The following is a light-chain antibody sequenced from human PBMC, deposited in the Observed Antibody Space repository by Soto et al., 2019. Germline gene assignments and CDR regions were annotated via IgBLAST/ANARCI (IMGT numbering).Light chain of an antibody. CDR1: SSNIGSNY. Sequence: QSVLTQSLSASVTPGQWFTISGSGSSSNIGSNYVYWYQQLPGTAPKLLIYRNYHRPSGVPDRFSGSKSGVSATLAISGLRSEDAAVYYCAAWDDSLSGSVVFGGGTKLTVL. CDR2: RNY. V-gene: IGLV1-47*01. CDR3: AAWDDSLSGSVV. J-gene: IGLJ2*01.